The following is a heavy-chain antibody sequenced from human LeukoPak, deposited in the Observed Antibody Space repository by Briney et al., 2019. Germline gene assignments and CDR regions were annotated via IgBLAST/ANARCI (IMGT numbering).Heavy chain of an antibody. CDR2: IKQDGSEK. V-gene: IGHV3-7*03. CDR1: GFTFSSYW. J-gene: IGHJ6*04. CDR3: AKESMVRGVIRYYYGMDV. Sequence: PGGSLRLSCAASGFTFSSYWMSWVRQAPGKGLEWVANIKQDGSEKYDVDSVKGRFTISRDNDKNSLYLQMNSLRAEDTAVYYCAKESMVRGVIRYYYGMDVWGKGTTVTVSS. D-gene: IGHD3-10*01.